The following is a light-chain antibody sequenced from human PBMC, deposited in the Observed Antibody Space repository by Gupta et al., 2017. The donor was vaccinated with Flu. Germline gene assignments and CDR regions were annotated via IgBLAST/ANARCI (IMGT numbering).Light chain of an antibody. CDR2: GAT. J-gene: IGKJ1*01. Sequence: EIVLTQSPGTLSLSPGERATLSCRASQSVSKTYLAWFQQKPGQAPRLLIHGATSRATGVPDRFSGSGSGTDFTLTVSRLEPEEFAVYYCQQYGSSPWTFGQGTKVDIK. CDR3: QQYGSSPWT. V-gene: IGKV3-20*01. CDR1: QSVSKTY.